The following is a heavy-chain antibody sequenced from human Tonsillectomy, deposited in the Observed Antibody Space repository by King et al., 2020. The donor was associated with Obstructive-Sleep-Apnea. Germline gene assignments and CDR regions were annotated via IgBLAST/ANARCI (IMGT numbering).Heavy chain of an antibody. V-gene: IGHV3-23*04. CDR3: AKSTGVATRGYDY. J-gene: IGHJ4*02. Sequence: VQLVESGGGLVQPGGSLRLSCAASGFTFSSYAMSWVRQAPGKGREGVSAISGSGGSTYLADSAKGRFTISRDNSKNTLYLQMNSLRAEDTAVYYCAKSTGVATRGYDYWGQGTLVTVSS. CDR2: ISGSGGST. CDR1: GFTFSSYA. D-gene: IGHD5-12*01.